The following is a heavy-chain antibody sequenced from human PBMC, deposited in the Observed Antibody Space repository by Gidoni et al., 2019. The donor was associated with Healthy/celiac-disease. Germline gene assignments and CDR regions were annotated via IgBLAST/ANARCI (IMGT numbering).Heavy chain of an antibody. D-gene: IGHD3-10*01. Sequence: EVQLVESGGGLVQPGRSLRLSCAASGFTFDDYAMHWVRQAPGKGLEWVSGISWNSGSIGYADSVKGRFTISRDNAKNSLYLQMNSLRAEDTALYYCAKDVIQGYGMDVWGQGTTVTVSS. CDR3: AKDVIQGYGMDV. V-gene: IGHV3-9*01. CDR2: ISWNSGSI. J-gene: IGHJ6*02. CDR1: GFTFDDYA.